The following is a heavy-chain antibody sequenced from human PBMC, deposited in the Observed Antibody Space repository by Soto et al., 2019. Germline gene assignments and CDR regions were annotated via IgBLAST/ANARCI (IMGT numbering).Heavy chain of an antibody. D-gene: IGHD5-18*01. CDR3: ARDRRGYSSAAYYYSGMDV. V-gene: IGHV1-69*01. CDR2: IIPIFGTA. J-gene: IGHJ6*02. Sequence: VTVSLSWSGGTVSIYAVICVRQAPGRGLEWMGGIIPIFGTANYAQKVQGRVTITADESTSTAYMELSSLRSEDTALYYCARDRRGYSSAAYYYSGMDVWGQGTTLTVSS. CDR1: GGTVSIYA.